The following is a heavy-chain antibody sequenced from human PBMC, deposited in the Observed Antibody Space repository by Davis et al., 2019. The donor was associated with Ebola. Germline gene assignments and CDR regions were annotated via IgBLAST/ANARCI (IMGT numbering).Heavy chain of an antibody. CDR2: ISGSGGST. J-gene: IGHJ4*02. CDR3: ARGAPLAASGTKSVDS. V-gene: IGHV3-23*01. CDR1: GFILSTYA. Sequence: GGSLRLSCTASGFILSTYAMSWVRQAPGKGLEWVSAISGSGGSTLYADSLKGRFAISRDNSNNTLYLQMDSLRAEDTAIYYCARGAPLAASGTKSVDSWGQGTLVTVSS. D-gene: IGHD6-13*01.